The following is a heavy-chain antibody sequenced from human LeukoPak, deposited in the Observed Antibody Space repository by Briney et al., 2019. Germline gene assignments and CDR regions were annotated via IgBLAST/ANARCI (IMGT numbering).Heavy chain of an antibody. CDR2: INPNSGGT. J-gene: IGHJ6*03. D-gene: IGHD3-3*01. CDR1: GYTFTGYY. CDR3: ARGWRDSSYYYYYMDV. V-gene: IGHV1-2*02. Sequence: VASVTVSFTASGYTFTGYYMHWVRQAPGQGLEWMGWINPNSGGTNYAQKFQGRVTMTRDTSISTAYMELSRLRSDDTAVYYCARGWRDSSYYYYYMDVWGKGTTVTVSS.